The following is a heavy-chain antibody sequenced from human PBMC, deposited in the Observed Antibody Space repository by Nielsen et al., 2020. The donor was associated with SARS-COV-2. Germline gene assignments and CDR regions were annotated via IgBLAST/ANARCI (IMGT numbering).Heavy chain of an antibody. D-gene: IGHD2-21*02. J-gene: IGHJ6*02. CDR3: ARGELAYCGGDCYLPGMDV. Sequence: SETLSLTCTVSGGSISSYYRSWIRQPAGKGLEWIGRIYTSGSTNYNPSLKSRVTMSVDTSKNQFSLKLSSVTAADTAVYYCARGELAYCGGDCYLPGMDVWGQGTTVTVSS. CDR1: GGSISSYY. V-gene: IGHV4-4*07. CDR2: IYTSGST.